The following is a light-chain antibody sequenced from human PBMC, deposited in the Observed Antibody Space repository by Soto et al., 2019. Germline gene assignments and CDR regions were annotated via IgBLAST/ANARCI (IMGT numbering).Light chain of an antibody. CDR3: MQGTHWPWT. J-gene: IGKJ1*01. V-gene: IGKV2-30*02. CDR1: QSLIHSDGSTY. Sequence: DVVMTQSPLSLPVTLGQPASISCRSSQSLIHSDGSTYLSWFQQRPGQSPRRLIYEVSDRDSGDPDRFSGSGSGTDFTLKISRVEAEDVGVYYWMQGTHWPWTFGQGTEVEIK. CDR2: EVS.